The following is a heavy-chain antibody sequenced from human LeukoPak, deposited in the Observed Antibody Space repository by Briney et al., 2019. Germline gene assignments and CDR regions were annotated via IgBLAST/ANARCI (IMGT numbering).Heavy chain of an antibody. CDR1: GGSISSYY. CDR3: AGVYCSSTSCPDY. D-gene: IGHD2-2*01. Sequence: SETLSPTCTVSGGSISSYYWSWIRQPPGKGLEWIGYIYYSGSTNYNPSLKSRVTISVDTSKNQFSLKLSSVTAADTAVYYCAGVYCSSTSCPDYWGQGTLVTVSS. V-gene: IGHV4-59*08. CDR2: IYYSGST. J-gene: IGHJ4*02.